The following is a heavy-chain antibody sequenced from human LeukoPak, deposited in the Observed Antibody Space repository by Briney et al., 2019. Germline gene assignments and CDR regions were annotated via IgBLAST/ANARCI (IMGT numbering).Heavy chain of an antibody. Sequence: GGSLRLSCAASGVTFSSSWMSWVRQAPGKGPEWVANVRQDGSQKYYVDSVKGRFTFSRDNAKNSMYLQMNSLRAEDTAVYYCAREARISIFGVVFDPWGQGTLVTVSS. D-gene: IGHD3-3*01. V-gene: IGHV3-7*01. CDR2: VRQDGSQK. CDR3: AREARISIFGVVFDP. J-gene: IGHJ5*02. CDR1: GVTFSSSW.